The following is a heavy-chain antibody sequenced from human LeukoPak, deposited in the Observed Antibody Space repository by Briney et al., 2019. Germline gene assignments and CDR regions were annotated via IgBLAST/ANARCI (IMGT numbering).Heavy chain of an antibody. CDR2: IWYDGSNK. V-gene: IGHV3-30*02. Sequence: GGSLRLSCAASGFTFSSYGMHWVRQAPGKGLEWVAFIWYDGSNKYYADSVKGRFTISRDNSKNTLYLQMNSLRAEDTAVYYCAKLSSNYDFWSGYYGGYWGQGTLVTVSS. CDR3: AKLSSNYDFWSGYYGGY. J-gene: IGHJ4*02. CDR1: GFTFSSYG. D-gene: IGHD3-3*01.